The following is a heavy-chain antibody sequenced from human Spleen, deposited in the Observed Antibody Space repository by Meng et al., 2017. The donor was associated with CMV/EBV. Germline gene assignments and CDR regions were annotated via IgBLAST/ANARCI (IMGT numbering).Heavy chain of an antibody. Sequence: ASVKVSCKASRYTFTSYNVHWVRQAPGQGLEWMGWINPNSGGTNYAQKFQGRVTMTRDTSISTAYMELSRLRSDDTAVYYCASTTGITIFGVVIGEDNWFDPWGQGTLVTVSS. J-gene: IGHJ5*02. CDR1: RYTFTSYN. CDR3: ASTTGITIFGVVIGEDNWFDP. CDR2: INPNSGGT. V-gene: IGHV1-2*02. D-gene: IGHD3-3*01.